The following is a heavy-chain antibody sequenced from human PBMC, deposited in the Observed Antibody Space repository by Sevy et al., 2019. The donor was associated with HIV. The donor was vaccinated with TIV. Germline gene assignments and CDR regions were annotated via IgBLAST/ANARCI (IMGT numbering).Heavy chain of an antibody. CDR3: AREGCTKPHDY. V-gene: IGHV3-23*01. J-gene: IGHJ4*02. CDR1: AFTFSKYS. D-gene: IGHD2-8*01. Sequence: GGSLRLSCAASAFTFSKYSMSWVRQPPGKGLEWVSTLSFGCGEINYADSVKGRFTSSRDNSKSSVDLQMNNLRPEDTAVYYCAREGCTKPHDYWGQGTLVTVSS. CDR2: LSFGCGEI.